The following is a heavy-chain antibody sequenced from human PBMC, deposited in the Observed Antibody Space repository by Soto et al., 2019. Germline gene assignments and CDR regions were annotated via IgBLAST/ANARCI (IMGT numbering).Heavy chain of an antibody. CDR2: ITSTSSTI. J-gene: IGHJ6*02. CDR3: ARDSRRGYGMDV. V-gene: IGHV3-48*02. Sequence: EVQLVESGGGLVQPGGSLRLSCAASGFPFNTYSMNWVRQAPGKGLEWVSYITSTSSTIYNADSVKGRFTVSRDDAKNSLYLQMNSRRDDDTAVYYCARDSRRGYGMDVGGQGTTVTVSS. CDR1: GFPFNTYS. D-gene: IGHD3-10*01.